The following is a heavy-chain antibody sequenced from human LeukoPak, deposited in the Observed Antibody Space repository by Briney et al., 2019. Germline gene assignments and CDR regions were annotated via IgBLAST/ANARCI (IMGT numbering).Heavy chain of an antibody. CDR3: ARVRYYDILTGYYGDGYFDY. CDR2: IYYSRSN. V-gene: IGHV4-59*01. J-gene: IGHJ4*02. D-gene: IGHD3-9*01. CDR1: GGSISSYY. Sequence: PSETLSLTCTVSGGSISSYYWSWIRQPPGKGLEWIGYIYYSRSNNYSPSLKSRVTISVDTSKNQFSLKLSSVTAADTAVYYCARVRYYDILTGYYGDGYFDYWGQGTLVTVSS.